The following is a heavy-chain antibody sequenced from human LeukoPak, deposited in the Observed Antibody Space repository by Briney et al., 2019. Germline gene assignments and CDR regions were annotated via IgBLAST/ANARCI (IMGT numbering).Heavy chain of an antibody. CDR3: ARARDPTSEIVLMVYAQNNWFDH. CDR2: IYHSGST. V-gene: IGHV4-38-2*01. Sequence: KPSETLSLTCAVSGYSISSGYYWGWIRQPPGKGLEWIGSIYHSGSTYYNPSLKSRVTISVDTSKNQFSLKLSSVTAADTAVYYCARARDPTSEIVLMVYAQNNWFDHWGQGTLVTVSS. D-gene: IGHD2-8*01. CDR1: GYSISSGYY. J-gene: IGHJ5*02.